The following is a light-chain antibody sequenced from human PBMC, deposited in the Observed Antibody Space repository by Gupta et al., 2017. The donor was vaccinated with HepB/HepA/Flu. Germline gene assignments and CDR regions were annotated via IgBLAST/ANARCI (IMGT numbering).Light chain of an antibody. CDR2: NDN. Sequence: QSVLTQPPSASWTPGQRVTISCSVSSPNIGMNTVNGYQQLTGAAPKLLIYNDNQRPFGVPARFSGSKSGTSASLAISGLQSEDEADYFCAAGDGGLTGPVFGGGTKLTVL. V-gene: IGLV1-44*01. CDR3: AAGDGGLTGPV. CDR1: SPNIGMNT. J-gene: IGLJ3*02.